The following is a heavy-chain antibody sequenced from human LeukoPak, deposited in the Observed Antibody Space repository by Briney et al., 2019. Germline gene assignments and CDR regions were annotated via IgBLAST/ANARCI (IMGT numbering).Heavy chain of an antibody. J-gene: IGHJ3*02. CDR1: GFTVSSNY. V-gene: IGHV3-53*01. CDR3: AREFSVAAAGLEPDAFDI. CDR2: IYSGGST. D-gene: IGHD6-13*01. Sequence: PGGSLRLSCAASGFTVSSNYMSWVRQAPGKGLEWVSVIYSGGSTYYADSVKGRFTISRDNSKNTLYLQMNSLRAEDTAVYYCAREFSVAAAGLEPDAFDIWGQGTMVTVSS.